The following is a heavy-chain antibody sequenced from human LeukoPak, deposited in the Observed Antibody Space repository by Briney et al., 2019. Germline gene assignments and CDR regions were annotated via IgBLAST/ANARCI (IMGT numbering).Heavy chain of an antibody. Sequence: SETLSLTCAVSGASISGSGYYWGWLRQPPGMELQWIGNIYNTGSTSYNASLESRVITSIDPSKNQLSLRLNSVTAADAAMYYCARSDGYGRIDFWGQGTLVTVSS. D-gene: IGHD2-21*02. V-gene: IGHV4-39*01. CDR1: GASISGSGYY. CDR2: IYNTGST. CDR3: ARSDGYGRIDF. J-gene: IGHJ4*02.